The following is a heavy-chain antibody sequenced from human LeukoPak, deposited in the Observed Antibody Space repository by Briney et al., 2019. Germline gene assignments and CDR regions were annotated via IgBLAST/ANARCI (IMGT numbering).Heavy chain of an antibody. V-gene: IGHV3-15*01. D-gene: IGHD3-10*01. J-gene: IGHJ4*02. CDR1: GFTFSNAW. CDR3: TTESIWFGELVENY. CDR2: IKSKTDGGTT. Sequence: GGSLRLSCAASGFTFSNAWMSWVRQAPGKGLEWVGRIKSKTDGGTTDYAAPVKGRFTISRDDSKNTLYLQMNSLKTEDTAVYYCTTESIWFGELVENYWGQGTLVTVSS.